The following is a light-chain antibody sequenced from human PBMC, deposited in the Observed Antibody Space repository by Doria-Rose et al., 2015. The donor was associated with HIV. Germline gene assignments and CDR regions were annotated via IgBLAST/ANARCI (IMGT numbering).Light chain of an antibody. CDR2: AGS. Sequence: EIVMTQSPGTLSLSPGERATLSCRASQSFSSIYLAWYQQKPGQAPSLLIYAGSTRTTGIPDRFSASGSGTDFTLTINRLEPEDFALYYCHQYGTSWTFGQGTKVEI. J-gene: IGKJ1*01. CDR1: QSFSSIY. CDR3: HQYGTSWT. V-gene: IGKV3-20*01.